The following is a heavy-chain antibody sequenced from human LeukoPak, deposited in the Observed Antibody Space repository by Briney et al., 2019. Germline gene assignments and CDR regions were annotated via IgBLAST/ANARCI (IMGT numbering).Heavy chain of an antibody. D-gene: IGHD6-19*01. J-gene: IGHJ3*02. Sequence: GGSLRLSCAASGFHFIYYNLHWVRQAPAQGREWVGSISDDGMTAYYAASVKGRFTVSRDNPRNTVFLQVNGLRPEDTAVYYSVKGAEEQWVVENDAFDIWGQGTKVTVSS. V-gene: IGHV3-30*18. CDR2: ISDDGMTA. CDR1: GFHFIYYN. CDR3: VKGAEEQWVVENDAFDI.